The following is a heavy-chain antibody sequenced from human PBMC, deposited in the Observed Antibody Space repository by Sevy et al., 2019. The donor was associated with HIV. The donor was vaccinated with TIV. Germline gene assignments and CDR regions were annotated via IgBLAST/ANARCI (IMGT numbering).Heavy chain of an antibody. V-gene: IGHV4-38-2*02. J-gene: IGHJ6*04. CDR2: IYHGGTT. CDR3: ARASGGHMLDYYGMDV. CDR1: GYSMSNGYY. Sequence: SETLSLTCSVSGYSMSNGYYWGWIRQTPGKGLEWIANIYHGGTTNYNPSLESRALISIDTSKNQFCLRLTSVTAADTAIYYCARASGGHMLDYYGMDVWGKGTTVTVSS. D-gene: IGHD2-15*01.